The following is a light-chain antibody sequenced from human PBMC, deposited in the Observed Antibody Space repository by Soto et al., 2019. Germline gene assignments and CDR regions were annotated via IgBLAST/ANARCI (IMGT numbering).Light chain of an antibody. CDR2: RAS. V-gene: IGKV3-15*01. CDR1: QSLSGN. J-gene: IGKJ5*01. CDR3: QQRWHWPSNT. Sequence: EIVMTQSPATLAGSPGETVTLSCRASQSLSGNLAWYQQKPGQAPRLLIFRASTRATGVPSRFSGRGSGTEFTLTISGLQSEDFAVYYCQQRWHWPSNTFGQGTRLEIK.